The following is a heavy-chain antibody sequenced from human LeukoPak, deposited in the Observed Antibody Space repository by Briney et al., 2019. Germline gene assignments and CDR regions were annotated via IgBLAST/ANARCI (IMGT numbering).Heavy chain of an antibody. V-gene: IGHV1-46*01. D-gene: IGHD3-16*02. CDR1: GYTFTSYY. Sequence: ASVKVSCKASGYTFTSYYMHWVRQAPGQGLEWMGIINPSGGSTSYAQKLQGRVTMTTDTSTSTAYMELRSLRSDDTAVYYCARDGRIAEAPRDHYYYYYGMDVWGQGTTVTVSS. CDR2: INPSGGST. J-gene: IGHJ6*02. CDR3: ARDGRIAEAPRDHYYYYYGMDV.